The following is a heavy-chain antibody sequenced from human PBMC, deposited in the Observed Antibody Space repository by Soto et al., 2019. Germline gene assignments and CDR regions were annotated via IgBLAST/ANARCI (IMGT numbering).Heavy chain of an antibody. CDR1: GFTFNFYG. Sequence: QVQLVESGGGVVQPGGSLRLSCAASGFTFNFYGMHWVRQAPGKGLEWVAGISHDGSKKFYADSVKGRFIISRDNSENTLFLQMNSLRAEDTAVYYCVKEAIRLYTYTYNWNYVDHWGQGTLVTVSP. D-gene: IGHD1-20*01. V-gene: IGHV3-30*18. J-gene: IGHJ4*02. CDR2: ISHDGSKK. CDR3: VKEAIRLYTYTYNWNYVDH.